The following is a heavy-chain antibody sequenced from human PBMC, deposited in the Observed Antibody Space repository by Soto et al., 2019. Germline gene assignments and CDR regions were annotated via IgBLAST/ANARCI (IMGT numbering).Heavy chain of an antibody. CDR3: VRERGLSSFYGMDV. CDR1: GFTLSSYS. J-gene: IGHJ6*02. V-gene: IGHV3-21*01. Sequence: PGGSLRLSCAASGFTLSSYSMNWVRQASGKGLEWVASISSSSTHIYYADSVKGRFTISRGNARNSLYLQMNSLRAEDTAVYYCVRERGLSSFYGMDVWGQGTTVTVSS. D-gene: IGHD2-21*02. CDR2: ISSSSTHI.